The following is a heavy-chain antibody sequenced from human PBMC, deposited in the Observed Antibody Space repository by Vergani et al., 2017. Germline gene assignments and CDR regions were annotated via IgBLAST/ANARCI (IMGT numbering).Heavy chain of an antibody. D-gene: IGHD2-15*01. Sequence: EVQLVESGGGLVQPGGSLRLSCAASGFTVTSNYMSWVRQAPGKGLEWVSVIYSGGSTYYAASMKGRFPIARDNSKNTLYLHMNSLRAEDTAVYYCASGVAEDIVVVVAATGDCYFDLWGRGTLVTVSS. J-gene: IGHJ2*01. CDR3: ASGVAEDIVVVVAATGDCYFDL. V-gene: IGHV3-66*02. CDR1: GFTVTSNY. CDR2: IYSGGST.